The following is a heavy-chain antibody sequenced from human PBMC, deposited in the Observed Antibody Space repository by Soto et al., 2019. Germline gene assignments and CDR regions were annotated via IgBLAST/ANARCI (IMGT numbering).Heavy chain of an antibody. J-gene: IGHJ5*02. D-gene: IGHD5-18*01. CDR3: ARHRGDTALGWFDP. Sequence: PSETLSPTCTVSGGSISSYYWSWIRQPPGKGLEWIGYIYYSGSTNYNPSLKSRVTISVDTSKNQFSLKLSSVTAADTAVYYCARHRGDTALGWFDPWGQGTLVTVSS. CDR2: IYYSGST. CDR1: GGSISSYY. V-gene: IGHV4-59*08.